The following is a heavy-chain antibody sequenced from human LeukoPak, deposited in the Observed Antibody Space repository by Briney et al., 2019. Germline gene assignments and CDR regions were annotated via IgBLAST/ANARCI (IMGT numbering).Heavy chain of an antibody. Sequence: SETLSLTCTVSGGSISSYYWSWIRQPPGKGLEWIGYIYYSGSTNYNPSLKSRVTMSVDTSKNQFSLKLSSVTAADTAVYYCARFIAVAGSDYFDYWGQGTLVTVSS. CDR1: GGSISSYY. D-gene: IGHD6-19*01. V-gene: IGHV4-59*08. J-gene: IGHJ4*02. CDR3: ARFIAVAGSDYFDY. CDR2: IYYSGST.